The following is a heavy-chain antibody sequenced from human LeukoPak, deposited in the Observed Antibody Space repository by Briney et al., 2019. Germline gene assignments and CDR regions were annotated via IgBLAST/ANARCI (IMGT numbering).Heavy chain of an antibody. V-gene: IGHV1-8*03. D-gene: IGHD1-26*01. J-gene: IGHJ6*03. CDR1: GGTFSSYA. CDR3: ARAPSGSYSYYMDV. CDR2: MNPNSGNT. Sequence: ASVKVSCKASGGTFSSYAISWVRQATGQGLEWMGWMNPNSGNTGYAQKFQGRVTITRNTSISTAYMELSSLRSEDTAVYYCARAPSGSYSYYMDVWGKGTMVTVS.